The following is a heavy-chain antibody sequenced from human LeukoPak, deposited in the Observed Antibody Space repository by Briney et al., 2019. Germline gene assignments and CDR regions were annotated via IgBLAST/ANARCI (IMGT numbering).Heavy chain of an antibody. V-gene: IGHV3-33*01. Sequence: GGSLRLSCAASGFTFSSYGMHWVRQAAGKGLEWVAVIWYDGSNKYYADSVKGRFTISRDNSKNTLYLQMNSLKTEDTAVYYCTTDKYIRFLEWSKHYYYYYMDVWGKGTTVTVSS. J-gene: IGHJ6*03. CDR1: GFTFSSYG. CDR3: TTDKYIRFLEWSKHYYYYYMDV. D-gene: IGHD3-3*01. CDR2: IWYDGSNK.